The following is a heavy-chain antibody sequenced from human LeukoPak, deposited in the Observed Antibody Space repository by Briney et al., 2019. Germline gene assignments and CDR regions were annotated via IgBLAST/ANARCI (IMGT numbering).Heavy chain of an antibody. J-gene: IGHJ4*02. CDR3: AKVVRLYCSGGTCNAFDY. CDR2: ISSSSTYI. D-gene: IGHD2-15*01. Sequence: GGSLRLSCEASAFSFSSYCMNWVRQAPGKGLEWVSSISSSSTYISYADSVKGRFTISRDNAKNSLYLQMDSLRAEDTAVYYCAKVVRLYCSGGTCNAFDYWGQGSLVTVSS. V-gene: IGHV3-21*01. CDR1: AFSFSSYC.